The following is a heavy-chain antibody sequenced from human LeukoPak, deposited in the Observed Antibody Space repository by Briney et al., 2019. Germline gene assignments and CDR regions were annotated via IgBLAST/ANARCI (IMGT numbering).Heavy chain of an antibody. CDR2: ISSNTNYI. J-gene: IGHJ4*02. CDR3: ARVYDFWSGYDRYYFDY. Sequence: GGSLRLSCAASGFTFSSYAMNWVRQAPGKGLEWVSSISSNTNYIYQADSVKGRFTISRDNAKNSLFLQMNSLRDEDTAVYYCARVYDFWSGYDRYYFDYWGQGILVTVSS. D-gene: IGHD3/OR15-3a*01. CDR1: GFTFSSYA. V-gene: IGHV3-21*01.